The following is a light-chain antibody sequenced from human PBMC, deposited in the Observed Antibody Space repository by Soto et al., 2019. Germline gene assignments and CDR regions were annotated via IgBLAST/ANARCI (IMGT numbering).Light chain of an antibody. V-gene: IGKV3-20*01. Sequence: EIVLTQSPGTLSLSPGERATLSCRASQSVSSSYLAWYQQKPGQAPRLLIYGASSRATGIPDRFSGSGSGTRFRITISRLKPEDFAIYYCMQYDKSPLTFGYGTKLDIK. CDR3: MQYDKSPLT. CDR1: QSVSSSY. J-gene: IGKJ3*01. CDR2: GAS.